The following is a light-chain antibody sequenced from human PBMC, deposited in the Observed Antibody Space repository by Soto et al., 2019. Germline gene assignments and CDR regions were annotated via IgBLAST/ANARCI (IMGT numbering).Light chain of an antibody. V-gene: IGKV3-20*01. J-gene: IGKJ4*01. CDR3: QQYASSPLT. CDR1: QIVGRNY. CDR2: GAS. Sequence: ETVLTQSPGTLSLSPGERAILSCRASQIVGRNYVVWYQQKPGQAPRVLIYGASSRATGIPARFSGSGSGTDFTLTISRLEPEDFAVYYCQQYASSPLTFGGGTKVEVK.